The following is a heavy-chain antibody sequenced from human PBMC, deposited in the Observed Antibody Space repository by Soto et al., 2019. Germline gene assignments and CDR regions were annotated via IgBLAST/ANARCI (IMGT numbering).Heavy chain of an antibody. J-gene: IGHJ4*02. D-gene: IGHD4-17*01. CDR2: IYHSGSS. V-gene: IGHV4-30-4*01. Sequence: KASETLSLTCTVSGGSLSSGTYYWSWIRQPPGKGLEWIGYIYHSGSSQSNPSLKSRVTISIDTSKNQFSLELRSVTAADTAMYYCARDLLDTTVDYYFDSWGPGRLVTVSS. CDR1: GGSLSSGTYY. CDR3: ARDLLDTTVDYYFDS.